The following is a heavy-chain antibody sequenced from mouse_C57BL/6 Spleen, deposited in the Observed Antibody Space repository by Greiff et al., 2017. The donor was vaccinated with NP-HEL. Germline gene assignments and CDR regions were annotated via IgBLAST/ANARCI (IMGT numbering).Heavy chain of an antibody. CDR3: ARPRDGYYAMDY. J-gene: IGHJ4*01. V-gene: IGHV5-17*01. CDR1: GFTFSDYG. D-gene: IGHD3-3*01. CDR2: ISSGSSTI. Sequence: VQLKESGGGLVKPGGSLKLSCAASGFTFSDYGMHWVRQAPEKGLEWVAYISSGSSTIYYADTVKGRFTISRDNAKNTLFLQMTSLRSEDTAMYYCARPRDGYYAMDYWGQGTSVTVSS.